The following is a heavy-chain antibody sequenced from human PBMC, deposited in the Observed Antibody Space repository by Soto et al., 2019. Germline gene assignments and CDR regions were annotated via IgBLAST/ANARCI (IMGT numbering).Heavy chain of an antibody. D-gene: IGHD5-18*01. Sequence: ASVKVSCKASGYTFTGYYMHWVRQAPGQGLERMRWINPNSGGTDYAQKFQGWVTMTRDTSISTAYMELSRLRSDDTAVYYCAIVRGYIYALLRYPTLTYGVDVWAQGTTVT. CDR1: GYTFTGYY. J-gene: IGHJ6*02. V-gene: IGHV1-2*04. CDR3: AIVRGYIYALLRYPTLTYGVDV. CDR2: INPNSGGT.